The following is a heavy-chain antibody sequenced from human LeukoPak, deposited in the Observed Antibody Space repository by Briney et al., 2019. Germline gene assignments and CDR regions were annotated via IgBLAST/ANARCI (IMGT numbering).Heavy chain of an antibody. V-gene: IGHV1-2*02. CDR2: INPNSGGT. CDR1: GYTFIDYY. J-gene: IGHJ5*02. D-gene: IGHD3-10*01. Sequence: ASVKVSCKASGYTFIDYYVHWVRQAPGQGPEWMGWINPNSGGTNYAQKFQGRVTMTRDTSISTAYMEVSGVRSDDTAVYYCARVAMVRGDVSWFDPWGQGTLVTVSS. CDR3: ARVAMVRGDVSWFDP.